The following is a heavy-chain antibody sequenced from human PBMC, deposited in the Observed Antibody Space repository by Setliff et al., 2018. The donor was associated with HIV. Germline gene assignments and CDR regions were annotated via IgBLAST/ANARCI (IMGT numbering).Heavy chain of an antibody. CDR2: INPSGGGT. CDR1: GGTFSNYA. J-gene: IGHJ4*02. D-gene: IGHD3-10*01. CDR3: ACGETGFDY. Sequence: ASVKVSCKASGGTFSNYAISWVRQAPGQGLEWMGVINPSGGGTTYALKFQDRVTVTKDTSTTTVYLDLSSLRSEDTALYYCACGETGFDYWGQGTLVTVSS. V-gene: IGHV1-46*01.